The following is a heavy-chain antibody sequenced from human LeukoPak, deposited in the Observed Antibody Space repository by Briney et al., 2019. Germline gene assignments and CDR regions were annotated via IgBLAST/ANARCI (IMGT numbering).Heavy chain of an antibody. V-gene: IGHV1-46*01. CDR1: GYTFTSYY. CDR2: INPSGGST. Sequence: ASVKVSCKASGYTFTSYYMHWVRQAPGQGLEWMGIINPSGGSTSYAQKFQGRVTMTRDMSTSTVYMELSSLRSEDTAVYYCARVGRVQQLVRYYYYYYMDVWGKGTTVTVSS. CDR3: ARVGRVQQLVRYYYYYYMDV. J-gene: IGHJ6*03. D-gene: IGHD6-6*01.